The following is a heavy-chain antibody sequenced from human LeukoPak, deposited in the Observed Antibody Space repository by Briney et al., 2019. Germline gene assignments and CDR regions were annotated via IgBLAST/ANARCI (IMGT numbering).Heavy chain of an antibody. Sequence: GESLKIFCKNYGHNFTKYWIGWVRQMPGKGLEWMGVIYAGDSDTRYSPSFQGQVTISVNESINTAYLQWSNLKASGTATYYCASTPGGTSGWSNWGQGTLVTVSS. V-gene: IGHV5-51*01. J-gene: IGHJ4*02. D-gene: IGHD6-19*01. CDR3: ASTPGGTSGWSN. CDR1: GHNFTKYW. CDR2: IYAGDSDT.